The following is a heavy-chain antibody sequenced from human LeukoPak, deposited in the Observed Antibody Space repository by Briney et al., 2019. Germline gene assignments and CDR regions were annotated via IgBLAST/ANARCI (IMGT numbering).Heavy chain of an antibody. CDR2: IYYSGST. CDR1: GGSISSSSYY. Sequence: SETLSLTCTVSGGSISSSSYYWGWIRQPPGKGLEWIGSIYYSGSTYYNPSLKSRATIPVDTSKNQFSLKLSSVTAADTAVYYCARLPAAAGTWGPYYYYYMDVWGKGTTVTVSS. CDR3: ARLPAAAGTWGPYYYYYMDV. D-gene: IGHD6-13*01. J-gene: IGHJ6*03. V-gene: IGHV4-39*01.